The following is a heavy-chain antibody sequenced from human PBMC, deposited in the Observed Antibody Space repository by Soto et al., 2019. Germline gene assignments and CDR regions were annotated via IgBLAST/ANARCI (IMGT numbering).Heavy chain of an antibody. CDR3: ARDRSPDYYGSGSYYDY. V-gene: IGHV3-74*01. CDR1: GFTFSSYW. CDR2: INSDGSST. Sequence: GGSLRLSCAASGFTFSSYWMHWVRQAPGKGLVWVSRINSDGSSTSYADSVKGRFTISRDNAKNTLYLQMNSLRAEDTAVYYCARDRSPDYYGSGSYYDYWGQGTLVTVSS. J-gene: IGHJ4*02. D-gene: IGHD3-10*01.